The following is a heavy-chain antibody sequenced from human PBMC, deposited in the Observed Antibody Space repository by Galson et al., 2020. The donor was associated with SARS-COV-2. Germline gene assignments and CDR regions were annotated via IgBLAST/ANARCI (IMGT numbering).Heavy chain of an antibody. Sequence: GGSLRLSCAASGFTVSTHFMSWVRQAPGKGLEWVSTISTGDRTYYADSVKGRFTISRDNSKNMLFLQMNSLSVEDTAVYYCARAVTLNYDSSSYYPYYFDYWGQGTLVTVSS. CDR3: ARAVTLNYDSSSYYPYYFDY. J-gene: IGHJ4*02. V-gene: IGHV3-53*01. D-gene: IGHD3-22*01. CDR2: ISTGDRT. CDR1: GFTVSTHF.